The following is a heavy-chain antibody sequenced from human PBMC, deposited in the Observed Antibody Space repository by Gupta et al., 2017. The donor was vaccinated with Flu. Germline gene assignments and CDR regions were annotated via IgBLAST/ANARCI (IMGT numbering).Heavy chain of an antibody. CDR2: IYYSGST. Sequence: QVQLQESGPGLVKPSQTLSLTCTVSGGSIRSGGYYWSWIRQHPGKGLEWIGYIYYSGSTYYNPSLKSRVTISVDTSKNQFSLKLSSVTAADTAVYYCARFSIAVAGNVYWGQGTLVTVSS. CDR3: ARFSIAVAGNVY. J-gene: IGHJ4*02. V-gene: IGHV4-31*03. CDR1: GGSIRSGGYY. D-gene: IGHD6-19*01.